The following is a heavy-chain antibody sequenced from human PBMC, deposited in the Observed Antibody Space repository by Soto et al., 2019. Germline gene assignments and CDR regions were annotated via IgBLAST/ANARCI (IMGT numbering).Heavy chain of an antibody. Sequence: GGSLRLSCAASGFTFSNAWMSWVRQAPGKGLEWASSISSSSSYIYYADSVKGRFTISRDNAKNSLYLQMNSLRAEDTAVYYCARAAVGATWDYWGQGTLVTVSS. V-gene: IGHV3-21*01. CDR3: ARAAVGATWDY. D-gene: IGHD1-26*01. J-gene: IGHJ4*02. CDR1: GFTFSNAW. CDR2: ISSSSSYI.